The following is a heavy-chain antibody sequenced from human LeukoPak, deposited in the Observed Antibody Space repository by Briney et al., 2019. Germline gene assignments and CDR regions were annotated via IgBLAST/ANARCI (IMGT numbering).Heavy chain of an antibody. Sequence: GGSLRLSCVASGSTFSSYSMNWVRQAPGKGPEWVSSISSSSSYTYYADSVKGRFTISRDNAKNSLYLQMNSLRAEDTAVYYCASGAYVDTHYFDYWGQGTLVTVSS. V-gene: IGHV3-21*01. J-gene: IGHJ4*02. CDR2: ISSSSSYT. CDR3: ASGAYVDTHYFDY. CDR1: GSTFSSYS. D-gene: IGHD5-18*01.